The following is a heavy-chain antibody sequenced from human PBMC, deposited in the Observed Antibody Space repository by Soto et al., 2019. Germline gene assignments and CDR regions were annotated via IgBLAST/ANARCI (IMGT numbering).Heavy chain of an antibody. Sequence: GGSLRLSCAASGFTFSSYAMHWVRQASGKGLELVSVISISRSNKYYADSVKGRFTISRDNAKNSLYLQMNSLRAEDTAVYYCAREGDSSGWNNWFDPWGQGTLVTVSS. V-gene: IGHV3-30*04. CDR2: ISISRSNK. CDR3: AREGDSSGWNNWFDP. D-gene: IGHD3-22*01. CDR1: GFTFSSYA. J-gene: IGHJ5*02.